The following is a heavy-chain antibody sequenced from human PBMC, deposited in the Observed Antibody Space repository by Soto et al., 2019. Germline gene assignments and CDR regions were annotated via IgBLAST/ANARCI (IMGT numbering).Heavy chain of an antibody. D-gene: IGHD6-19*01. Sequence: ASVKVSCKASGYTFDGYGITWVRQAPGQSLEWMGWINAGDGSTKYSPKFQARVTITRDTSASTVYLELTRLTSEDRAVYFCARDHHSSRPYYFDYWGPGTQVTVSS. CDR3: ARDHHSSRPYYFDY. CDR2: INAGDGST. J-gene: IGHJ4*02. CDR1: GYTFDGYG. V-gene: IGHV1-3*01.